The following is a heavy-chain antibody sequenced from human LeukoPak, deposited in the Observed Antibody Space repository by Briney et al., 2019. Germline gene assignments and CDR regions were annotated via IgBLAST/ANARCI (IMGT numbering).Heavy chain of an antibody. J-gene: IGHJ4*02. CDR2: IYPGDSDT. Sequence: GESLKISCKGSGYRFTSYWIGWVRQMPGKGLEWMGIIYPGDSDTRYSPSFQGQVTISADKSISTAYLQWGSLKASDTAMYYCARTYVWGSYRPYYFDYWGQGTLVTVSS. CDR3: ARTYVWGSYRPYYFDY. D-gene: IGHD3-16*02. V-gene: IGHV5-51*01. CDR1: GYRFTSYW.